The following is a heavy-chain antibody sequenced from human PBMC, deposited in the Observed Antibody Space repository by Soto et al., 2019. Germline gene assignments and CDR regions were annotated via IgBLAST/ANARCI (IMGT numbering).Heavy chain of an antibody. CDR2: ISHLEST. D-gene: IGHD5-12*01. J-gene: IGHJ4*02. CDR3: ARGGGYDSFDY. Sequence: SETLSLTCTVSGASISYGGFSWIWIRHSPGKGLEWIGYISHLESTYFHPSFKSRLTMSIDRTRNQFSLKLSSVTAAGMAVYYCARGGGYDSFDYWGQGVLVTVSS. CDR1: GASISYGGFS. V-gene: IGHV4-30-2*06.